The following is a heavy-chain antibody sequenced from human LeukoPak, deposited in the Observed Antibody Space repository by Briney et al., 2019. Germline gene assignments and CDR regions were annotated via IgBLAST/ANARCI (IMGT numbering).Heavy chain of an antibody. CDR1: GYSISSGYD. V-gene: IGHV4-38-2*01. CDR3: ARHRRIAAAGTNWFDP. D-gene: IGHD6-13*01. J-gene: IGHJ5*02. CDR2: IYHSGST. Sequence: PSETLSLTCAVSGYSISSGYDWGWIRQPPGKGLEWIGSIYHSGSTYYNPSLKSRVTISVDTSKNQFSLKLSSVTAADTAVYYCARHRRIAAAGTNWFDPWGQGTLVTVSS.